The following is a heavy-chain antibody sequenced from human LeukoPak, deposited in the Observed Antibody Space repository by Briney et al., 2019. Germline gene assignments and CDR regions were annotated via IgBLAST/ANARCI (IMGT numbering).Heavy chain of an antibody. D-gene: IGHD4-23*01. Sequence: GGSLRLSCAASGFTVSSNYMSWVRQAPGKGLEWVSVIYSGGSTYYADSVKGRFTISRDNSKNTLYLQMNSLRAEDTALYYCARVGVDDSGNILKYFFDYWGQGTLVTVSS. J-gene: IGHJ4*02. CDR3: ARVGVDDSGNILKYFFDY. CDR2: IYSGGST. V-gene: IGHV3-66*01. CDR1: GFTVSSNY.